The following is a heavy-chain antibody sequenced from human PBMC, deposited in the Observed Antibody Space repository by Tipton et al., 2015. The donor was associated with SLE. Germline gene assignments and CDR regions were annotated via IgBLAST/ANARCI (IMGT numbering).Heavy chain of an antibody. V-gene: IGHV4-34*01. CDR1: GGSFSGYY. CDR3: AIGRDGYNVDF. J-gene: IGHJ2*01. D-gene: IGHD5-24*01. Sequence: LRLSCAVYGGSFSGYYWNWIRQPPGKGLEWIGEINHSGSSNYNPSLKSRVTISVDTSKNQFSLKLTSVTAADTAVYYCAIGRDGYNVDFWGRGTLVTVSS. CDR2: INHSGSS.